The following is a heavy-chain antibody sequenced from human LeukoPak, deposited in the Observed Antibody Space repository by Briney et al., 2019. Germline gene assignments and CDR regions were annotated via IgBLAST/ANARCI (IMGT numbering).Heavy chain of an antibody. D-gene: IGHD1-26*01. V-gene: IGHV3-53*01. CDR1: GFTVSSNY. Sequence: GGSLRLSCAASGFTVSSNYMSWVRQAPGKGLEWVSVIYSGGSTYYADSVKGRFTISRDNSKNTLYLQMNSLRAEDTAVYYWARVLRELLAFDIWGEGTMVTVSS. J-gene: IGHJ3*02. CDR2: IYSGGST. CDR3: ARVLRELLAFDI.